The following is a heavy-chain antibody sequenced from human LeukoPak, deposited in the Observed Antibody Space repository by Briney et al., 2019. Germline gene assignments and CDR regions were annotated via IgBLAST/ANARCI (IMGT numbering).Heavy chain of an antibody. Sequence: GGSLRLSCAASGFAFSSYGMHWVRQAPGKGLEWVAFIRYDGSNKYYADSVKGRFTISRDNSKNTLYLQMNSLRAEDTAVYYCAKGDIVVVVAAGFDYWGRGTLVTVSS. J-gene: IGHJ4*02. CDR2: IRYDGSNK. CDR1: GFAFSSYG. D-gene: IGHD2-15*01. CDR3: AKGDIVVVVAAGFDY. V-gene: IGHV3-30*02.